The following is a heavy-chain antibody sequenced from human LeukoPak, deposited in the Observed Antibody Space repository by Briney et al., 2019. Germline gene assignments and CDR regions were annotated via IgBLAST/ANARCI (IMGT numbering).Heavy chain of an antibody. V-gene: IGHV3-23*01. J-gene: IGHJ4*02. CDR2: IRGSGAFT. D-gene: IGHD1-26*01. Sequence: PGGSLRLSCAASRFTFSNYAMSWVRQAPGKGLEWVSCIRGSGAFTDYADSVKGRFTISRDNFKNNLYLQMSSLRDEDTAVYYCAKDRAGSGSFHLGGYFDYWGQGTLVTVSS. CDR1: RFTFSNYA. CDR3: AKDRAGSGSFHLGGYFDY.